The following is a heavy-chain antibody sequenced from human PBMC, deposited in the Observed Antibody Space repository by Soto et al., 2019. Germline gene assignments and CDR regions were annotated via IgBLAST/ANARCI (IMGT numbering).Heavy chain of an antibody. CDR1: CGSCLDFY. CDR3: ARGIGYCSRTNCYSSRHVRFGS. V-gene: IGHV4-34*01. J-gene: IGHJ4*02. D-gene: IGHD2-2*01. Sequence: LSLRNTLLCGSCLDFYWSWIIQNPETGLERIREINHSGTTKYNPSLKSQVTISIDTSKNQFSLHVTSVTAAGTAVYFCARGIGYCSRTNCYSSRHVRFGSWGQGALVTVSS. CDR2: INHSGTT.